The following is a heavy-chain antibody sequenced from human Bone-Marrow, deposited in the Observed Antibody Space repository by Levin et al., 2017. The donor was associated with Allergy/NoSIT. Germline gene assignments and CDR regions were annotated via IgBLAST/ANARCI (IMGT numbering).Heavy chain of an antibody. V-gene: IGHV4-38-2*01. D-gene: IGHD1-7*01. CDR1: GYSISSGYY. Sequence: SQTLSLTCAVSGYSISSGYYWGWIRQPPGKGLEWIGSIYHSGSTYYNPSLKSRVTISVDTSKNQFSLKLSSVTAADTAVYYCARKLELRPLYYFDYWGQGTLVTVSS. J-gene: IGHJ4*02. CDR2: IYHSGST. CDR3: ARKLELRPLYYFDY.